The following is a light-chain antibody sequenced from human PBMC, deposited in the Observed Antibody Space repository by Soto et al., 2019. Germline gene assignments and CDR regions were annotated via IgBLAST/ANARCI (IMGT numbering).Light chain of an antibody. J-gene: IGKJ1*01. CDR3: LQDYRSWT. Sequence: AIQMTQSPSSLSASVGDRVTITCRASQGIRNALGWYQQKPGKAPKLLIYAASSLQSGAPSRFSGSGSGADFSLTITSLQPEDFATYYCLQDYRSWTFGRGTKVDIK. CDR1: QGIRNA. V-gene: IGKV1-6*01. CDR2: AAS.